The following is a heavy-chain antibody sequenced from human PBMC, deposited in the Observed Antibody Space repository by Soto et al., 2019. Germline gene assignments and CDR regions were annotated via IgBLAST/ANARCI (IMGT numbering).Heavy chain of an antibody. D-gene: IGHD1-20*01. CDR3: ASGITGADAFYF. CDR2: IYYSGST. CDR1: GGSISSGGYY. Sequence: SETLSLTCTVSGGSISSGGYYWSWIRQHPGKGLEWIGYIYYSGSTYYNPSLKSRVTISVDTSKNQFSLKLSSVTAADTAVYFFASGITGADAFYFWGQGSTVPGSS. V-gene: IGHV4-31*03. J-gene: IGHJ3*01.